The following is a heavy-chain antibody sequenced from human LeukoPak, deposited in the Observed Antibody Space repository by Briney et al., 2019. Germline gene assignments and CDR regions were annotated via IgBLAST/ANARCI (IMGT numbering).Heavy chain of an antibody. Sequence: PGGSLRLACAASGFTFSDYSMNWVRQAPGRGLEWVSSITSSSSYIYYGDSVKGRFTISRDNAKNSLYLQMNSLRAEDTAVYYCARAKWVGTTDNWFDPWGQGTLVTVSS. CDR1: GFTFSDYS. D-gene: IGHD1-1*01. CDR2: ITSSSSYI. CDR3: ARAKWVGTTDNWFDP. V-gene: IGHV3-21*01. J-gene: IGHJ5*02.